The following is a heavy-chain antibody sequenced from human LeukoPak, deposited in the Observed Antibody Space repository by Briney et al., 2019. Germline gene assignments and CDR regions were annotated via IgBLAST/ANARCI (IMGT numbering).Heavy chain of an antibody. J-gene: IGHJ6*03. Sequence: ASVKVSCKASGYTFTGYYMHWVRQAPGQGLEWMGWINPNSGGTNYAQKFQGRVTMTRDTSISTAYMELSRLRSDDMAVYYCARDWAESSTTSYYMDVWGKGTTVTISS. V-gene: IGHV1-2*02. CDR1: GYTFTGYY. CDR2: INPNSGGT. CDR3: ARDWAESSTTSYYMDV. D-gene: IGHD2-2*01.